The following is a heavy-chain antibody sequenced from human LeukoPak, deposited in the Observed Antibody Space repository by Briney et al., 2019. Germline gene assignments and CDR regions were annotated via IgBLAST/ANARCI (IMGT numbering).Heavy chain of an antibody. CDR3: ARRRVRGVAHYDAFDI. CDR2: MNTNSGNT. J-gene: IGHJ3*02. V-gene: IGHV1-8*01. Sequence: GASVTVSFTASAYTFTIYDFNWVRQAPGQGLEWMGWMNTNSGNTGYTHKVQGRVTMTRNTSISTAYMELSSLRSEDTAVYYCARRRVRGVAHYDAFDIWGQGTMVTVSS. D-gene: IGHD3-10*01. CDR1: AYTFTIYD.